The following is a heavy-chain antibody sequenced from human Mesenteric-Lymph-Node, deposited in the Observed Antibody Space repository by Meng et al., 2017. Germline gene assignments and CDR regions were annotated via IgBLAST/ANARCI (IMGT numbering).Heavy chain of an antibody. D-gene: IGHD5-24*01. CDR3: ARSPLDGYNYHFDY. Sequence: QVQRVQSGAEVKKPGASMKVSCKASGYTFTSYYIHWVRQAPGQGLEWMGVINPSGGSTTYSQKFQGRLTMTRDTSTSAVYMELSSLRSEDTAIYYCARSPLDGYNYHFDYWGQGTLVTVSS. J-gene: IGHJ4*02. CDR1: GYTFTSYY. V-gene: IGHV1-46*01. CDR2: INPSGGST.